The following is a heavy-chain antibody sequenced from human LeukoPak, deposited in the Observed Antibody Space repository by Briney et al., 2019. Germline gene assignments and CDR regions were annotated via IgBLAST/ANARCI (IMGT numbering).Heavy chain of an antibody. D-gene: IGHD6-19*01. CDR1: GGSISSYSYY. J-gene: IGHJ4*02. CDR3: SRIRTSDLSSPIDY. Sequence: SETLSLTCTVSGGSISSYSYYWGWIRQPPGEGLEWIGRIYYSGNTYYKPSLKSGVTISVDTSKNQFSLKLTSVTAADTAVYYCSRIRTSDLSSPIDYWGQGTLVTVSS. V-gene: IGHV4-39*07. CDR2: IYYSGNT.